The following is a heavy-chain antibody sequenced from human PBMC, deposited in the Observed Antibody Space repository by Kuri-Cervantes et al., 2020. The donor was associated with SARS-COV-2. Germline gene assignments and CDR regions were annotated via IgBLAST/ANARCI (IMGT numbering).Heavy chain of an antibody. D-gene: IGHD7-27*01. CDR3: AKDVLGIRYFDY. V-gene: IGHV3-30-3*01. CDR1: GFTFSSYA. Sequence: GESLKISCAASGFTFSSYAMHWVRQAPGKGLEWVTVISYDGNNKYYADSVKGRFTISRDNSKNTLYLQMNSLRAEDTAVYYCAKDVLGIRYFDYWGQGTLVTVSS. CDR2: ISYDGNNK. J-gene: IGHJ4*02.